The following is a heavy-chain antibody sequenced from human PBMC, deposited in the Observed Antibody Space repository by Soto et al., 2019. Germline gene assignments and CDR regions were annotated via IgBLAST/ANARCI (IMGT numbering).Heavy chain of an antibody. Sequence: PSETLSLTCAVYGGSFSGFQWTWVRQPPGKGREWMGEINDSGITEWIGEINHSGSTNYNPSLKSRVTISVDTSKNQFSLKLTSVTAADTAVYYCARAWGFNSGSYFLGYWGQGLLVTVSS. D-gene: IGHD1-26*01. CDR1: GGSFSGFQ. J-gene: IGHJ4*02. CDR2: INHSGST. V-gene: IGHV4-34*01. CDR3: ARAWGFNSGSYFLGY.